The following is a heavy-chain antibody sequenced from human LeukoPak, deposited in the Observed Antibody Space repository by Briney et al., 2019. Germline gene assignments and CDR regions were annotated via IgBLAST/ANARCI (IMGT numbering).Heavy chain of an antibody. D-gene: IGHD3-22*01. CDR1: GGTFSSYA. CDR3: ATLVVVITPRSGFDP. V-gene: IGHV1-69*05. CDR2: IIPILGTA. Sequence: SVKVSCKASGGTFSSYAISWVRQAPGQGLEWMGGIIPILGTANYAQKFQGRVTTTTDESTSTAYMELSSLRSEDTAVYYCATLVVVITPRSGFDPWDQGTLVTVSS. J-gene: IGHJ5*02.